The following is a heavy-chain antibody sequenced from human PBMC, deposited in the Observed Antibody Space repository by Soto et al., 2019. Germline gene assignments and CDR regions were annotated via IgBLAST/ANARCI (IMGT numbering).Heavy chain of an antibody. CDR2: IYSGGST. CDR3: NLGPIVVVPAVHDAFDI. Sequence: PGGSLRLSCPASGFTVSSNYMSWVRQAPGKGLERVSVIYSGGSTYYADSVKGRFTISRHNSKNTLYLQMNSLRAEDTAVYYCNLGPIVVVPAVHDAFDIWGKGTMVTVSS. CDR1: GFTVSSNY. D-gene: IGHD2-2*01. V-gene: IGHV3-53*04. J-gene: IGHJ3*02.